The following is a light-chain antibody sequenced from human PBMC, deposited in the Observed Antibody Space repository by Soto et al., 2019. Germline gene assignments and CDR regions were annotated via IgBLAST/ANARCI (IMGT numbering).Light chain of an antibody. CDR1: QSISSN. Sequence: EIVMTQSPATVSGSPGERATISCRASQSISSNLAWYQQKPGQAPRLLIYGASTRATGIPATFSGSGSGTEFTLTISSLQSEDFAVYYCQQYNNWPFTFGPVTNVDIK. J-gene: IGKJ3*01. V-gene: IGKV3-15*01. CDR2: GAS. CDR3: QQYNNWPFT.